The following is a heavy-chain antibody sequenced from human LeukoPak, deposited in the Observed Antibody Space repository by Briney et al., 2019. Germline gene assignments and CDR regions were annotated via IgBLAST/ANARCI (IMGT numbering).Heavy chain of an antibody. V-gene: IGHV3-30-3*01. J-gene: IGHJ4*02. CDR3: AKDPASHRPLYSSSWYYFDY. CDR1: GFTFSSYA. Sequence: GGSLRLSCAASGFTFSSYAMHWVRQAPGKGLEWVAVISYDGSNKYYADSVKGRFTISRDNSKNTLYLQMNSLRAEDTAVYYCAKDPASHRPLYSSSWYYFDYWGQGTLVTVSS. CDR2: ISYDGSNK. D-gene: IGHD6-13*01.